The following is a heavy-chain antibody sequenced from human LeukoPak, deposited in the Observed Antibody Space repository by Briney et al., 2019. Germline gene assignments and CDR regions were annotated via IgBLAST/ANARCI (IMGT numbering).Heavy chain of an antibody. J-gene: IGHJ4*02. CDR2: IYSSGST. Sequence: SETLSLTCTVSGGSISGYYWSWIRQPAGKGLEWIGRIYSSGSTNYNPSLKSRATMSVDKSKNQFSLKLSSVTAADTAVYYCAREKGYSYGSIDYWGQGTLVTVSS. CDR1: GGSISGYY. CDR3: AREKGYSYGSIDY. V-gene: IGHV4-4*07. D-gene: IGHD5-18*01.